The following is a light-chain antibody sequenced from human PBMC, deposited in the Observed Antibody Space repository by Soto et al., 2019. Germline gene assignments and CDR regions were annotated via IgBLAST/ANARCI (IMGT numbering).Light chain of an antibody. CDR1: QSVSSSY. CDR3: QQYGNSPLN. CDR2: GAS. Sequence: EIVLTQSPGTLALSPGERATLSCRASQSVSSSYLAWCQQKPGQAPRLLIYGASNSATGILDRFSVSGSGAALTLTISTLEPEDFAMFYCQQYGNSPLNFGGGTKVGSK. J-gene: IGKJ4*01. V-gene: IGKV3-20*01.